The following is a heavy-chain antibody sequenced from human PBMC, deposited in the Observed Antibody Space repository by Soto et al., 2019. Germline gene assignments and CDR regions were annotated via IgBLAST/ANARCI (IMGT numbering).Heavy chain of an antibody. Sequence: EVQLVESGGDLVQRGGSLRLSCAASGFPFSSYRMHWVRHTPGKGLDWVARISGDGVTTYYADSVTGRFTVSRDNAKNTLSLQISGLRAEDTAVYYCAREYYGLLTGYYTDYWGQGTLVSVSS. CDR2: ISGDGVTT. J-gene: IGHJ4*02. CDR3: AREYYGLLTGYYTDY. D-gene: IGHD3-9*01. V-gene: IGHV3-74*01. CDR1: GFPFSSYR.